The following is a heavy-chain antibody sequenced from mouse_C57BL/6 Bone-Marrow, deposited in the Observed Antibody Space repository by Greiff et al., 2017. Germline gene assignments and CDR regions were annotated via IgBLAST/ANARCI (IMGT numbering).Heavy chain of an antibody. CDR2: IYPRSGNT. V-gene: IGHV1-81*01. J-gene: IGHJ4*01. D-gene: IGHD4-1*01. CDR1: GYTFTSYG. Sequence: QVQLQQSGAELARPGASVKLSCKASGYTFTSYGISWVKQRTGQGLEWIGEIYPRSGNTYYNEKFKGKATLTADKSSSTAYMVLRSMTSEDSAVYFCASGPANWDVDYAMDYWGQGTSVTVSS. CDR3: ASGPANWDVDYAMDY.